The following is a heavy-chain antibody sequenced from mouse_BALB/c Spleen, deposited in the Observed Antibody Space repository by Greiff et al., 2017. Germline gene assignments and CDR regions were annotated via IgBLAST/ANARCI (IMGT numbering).Heavy chain of an antibody. CDR3: APIYYYGSSYAMDY. CDR2: IDPANGNT. Sequence: EVQLVQSGAELVKPGASVKLSCTASGFNIKDTYMHWVKQRPEQGLEWIGRIDPANGNTKYDPKFQGKATITADTSSNTAYLQLSSLTSEDTAVYYCAPIYYYGSSYAMDYWGQGTSVTVSS. CDR1: GFNIKDTY. D-gene: IGHD1-1*01. J-gene: IGHJ4*01. V-gene: IGHV14-3*02.